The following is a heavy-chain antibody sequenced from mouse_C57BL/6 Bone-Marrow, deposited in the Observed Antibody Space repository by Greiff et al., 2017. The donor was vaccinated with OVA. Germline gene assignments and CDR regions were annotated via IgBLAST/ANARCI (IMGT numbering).Heavy chain of an antibody. CDR1: GYTFTDYE. CDR3: TKESSVYY. Sequence: VQLVESGAELVRPGASVTLSCKASGYTFTDYEMHWVKQTPVHGLEWIGAIDPETGGTAYNQKFKGKAILTADKSSSTAYMELRSLTSEGSAVYYSTKESSVYYWGQKALVSLSA. D-gene: IGHD6-1*01. CDR2: IDPETGGT. V-gene: IGHV1-15*01. J-gene: IGHJ3*01.